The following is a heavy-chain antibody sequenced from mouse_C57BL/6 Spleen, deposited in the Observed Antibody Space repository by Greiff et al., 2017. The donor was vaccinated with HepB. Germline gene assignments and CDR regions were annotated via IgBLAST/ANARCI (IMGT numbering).Heavy chain of an antibody. CDR1: GYAFSSYW. D-gene: IGHD1-1*01. CDR3: ARRFITTVVGYFDY. J-gene: IGHJ2*01. Sequence: QVQLKQSGAELVKPGASVKISCKASGYAFSSYWMNWVKQRPGKGLEWIGQIYPGDGDTNYNGKFKGKATLTADKSSSTAYMPLSSLTSEDSAVYFYARRFITTVVGYFDYWGQGTTLTVSS. CDR2: IYPGDGDT. V-gene: IGHV1-80*01.